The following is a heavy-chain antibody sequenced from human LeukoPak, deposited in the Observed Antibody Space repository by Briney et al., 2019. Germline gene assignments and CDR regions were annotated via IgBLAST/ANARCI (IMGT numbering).Heavy chain of an antibody. V-gene: IGHV1-8*01. CDR2: MNPNSGNT. Sequence: ASVKVSCKASGYTFTSYDINWVRQATGQGLEWMGWMNPNSGNTGYAQKFQGRVTMTRNTSISTAYMELSSLRSEDTAVYYCARGPRGYCTNGVCSDFEGSFDYWGQGTLVTVSS. D-gene: IGHD2-8*01. CDR1: GYTFTSYD. CDR3: ARGPRGYCTNGVCSDFEGSFDY. J-gene: IGHJ4*02.